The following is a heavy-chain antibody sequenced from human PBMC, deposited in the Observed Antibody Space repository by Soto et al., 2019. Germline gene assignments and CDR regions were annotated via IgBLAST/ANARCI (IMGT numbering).Heavy chain of an antibody. D-gene: IGHD1-1*01. J-gene: IGHJ6*02. CDR3: ARGTVTGSEYNFYYYGMDV. V-gene: IGHV1-69*12. CDR2: IIPIFGTT. Sequence: QVQLVQSGVEVKKPGSSVKVSCKASGGTFNSYAIDWVRQAPGQGLEWMGGIIPIFGTTNYAQKLQGRVKLTADESTRTAYMELSTLTSDDTAVYYCARGTVTGSEYNFYYYGMDVWGQGTTVIVSS. CDR1: GGTFNSYA.